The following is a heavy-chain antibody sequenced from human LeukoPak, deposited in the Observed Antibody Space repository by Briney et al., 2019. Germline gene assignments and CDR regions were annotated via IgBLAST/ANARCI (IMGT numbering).Heavy chain of an antibody. V-gene: IGHV3-66*01. Sequence: GGSLRVSCAASGFTVSSNYMSWARQAPGKGMEWVSVIYSGGSTYYADSVKGRFTISRDNSKNTLYLQMSSLRAEDTAVYYCVKDDGGFGDPWGQGTLVTVSS. D-gene: IGHD3-10*01. CDR3: VKDDGGFGDP. CDR1: GFTVSSNY. J-gene: IGHJ5*02. CDR2: IYSGGST.